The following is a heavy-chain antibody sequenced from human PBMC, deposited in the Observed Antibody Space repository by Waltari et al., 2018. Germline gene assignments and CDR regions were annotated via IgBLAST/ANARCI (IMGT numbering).Heavy chain of an antibody. D-gene: IGHD1-26*01. CDR3: VRETIYRGTPSGSFSI. Sequence: QGQLVQPGAAVKTPGASVRVACTHTGYIVSGALIHWLRRARGEGLEWRGRIDPDNGGTTYAQKFQGRVYMTRDTSITTLYLELSSLTSDDAAVYYCVRETIYRGTPSGSFSIWGQGTMVTVSS. J-gene: IGHJ3*02. CDR1: GYIVSGAL. V-gene: IGHV1-2*06. CDR2: IDPDNGGT.